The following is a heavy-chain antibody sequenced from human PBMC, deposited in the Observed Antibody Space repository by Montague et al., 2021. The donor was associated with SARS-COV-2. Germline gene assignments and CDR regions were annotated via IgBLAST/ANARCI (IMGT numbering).Heavy chain of an antibody. J-gene: IGHJ3*02. V-gene: IGHV4-61*02. CDR2: IYTSGST. CDR3: AGVDNLVRGVLPAGEAFDI. CDR1: GGSISSGSYY. D-gene: IGHD3-10*01. Sequence: TLSLTCTVSGGSISSGSYYWSWIRQPAGKGLEWIGRIYTSGSTNYNPSLKSRVTMSVDTSKNQFSLKLSSVTAADTAVYYCAGVDNLVRGVLPAGEAFDIWGQGTMVTVSS.